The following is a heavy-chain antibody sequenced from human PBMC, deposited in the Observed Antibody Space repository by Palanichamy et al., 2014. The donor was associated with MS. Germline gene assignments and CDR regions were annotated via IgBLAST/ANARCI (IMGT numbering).Heavy chain of an antibody. V-gene: IGHV4-39*01. CDR3: ATQEYSSGWYYFDY. Sequence: QLQLQESGPGLVKPSETLSLTCTVSGGSISSSSYYWGWIRQTLGKGLEWIGSIYYSGSTYYNPSLKSRVTISVDTSKNQFSLKVSSVTAADTAVYYCATQEYSSGWYYFDYWGQGTLVTVSS. J-gene: IGHJ4*02. CDR1: GGSISSSSYY. D-gene: IGHD6-19*01. CDR2: IYYSGST.